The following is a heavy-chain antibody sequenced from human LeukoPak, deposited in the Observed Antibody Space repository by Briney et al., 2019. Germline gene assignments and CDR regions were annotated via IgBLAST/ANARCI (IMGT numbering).Heavy chain of an antibody. CDR2: IYYSGST. V-gene: IGHV4-59*08. D-gene: IGHD4-23*01. J-gene: IGHJ3*02. CDR3: ARHLTTVVIPGDAFDI. CDR1: GGSISSYY. Sequence: SETLSLTCTVSGGSISSYYWSWIRQPPGKGLEWIGYIYYSGSTNYNPSLKSRVTISVDTSKNQFSLKLSSVTAADTAVYYCARHLTTVVIPGDAFDIWGQGTMVTVSS.